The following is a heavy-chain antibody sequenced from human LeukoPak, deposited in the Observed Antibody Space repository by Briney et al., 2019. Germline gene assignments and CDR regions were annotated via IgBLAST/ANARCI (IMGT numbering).Heavy chain of an antibody. Sequence: SETLSLTCTVSGGSISSYYWSWIRQPAGKGLEWIGRIYTSGSTNYNPSLKSRVTISVDTSKNQFSLKLSSVTAADTAVYYCARNYPWCNWFDPWGQGTLVTVSS. J-gene: IGHJ5*02. CDR2: IYTSGST. CDR1: GGSISSYY. V-gene: IGHV4-4*07. D-gene: IGHD1-7*01. CDR3: ARNYPWCNWFDP.